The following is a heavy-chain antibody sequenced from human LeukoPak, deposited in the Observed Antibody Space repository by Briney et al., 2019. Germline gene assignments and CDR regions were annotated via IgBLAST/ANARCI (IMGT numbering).Heavy chain of an antibody. J-gene: IGHJ3*02. CDR2: IYTSGST. D-gene: IGHD1-26*01. CDR1: GGSISSYY. CDR3: ARDLPGGATTGSDAFDI. Sequence: PSETLSLTCTVSGGSISSYYWSWIRQPAGKELEWIGRIYTSGSTNYNPSLKSRVTMSVDTSKNQFSLKLSSVTAADTAVYYCARDLPGGATTGSDAFDIWGQGTMVTVSS. V-gene: IGHV4-4*07.